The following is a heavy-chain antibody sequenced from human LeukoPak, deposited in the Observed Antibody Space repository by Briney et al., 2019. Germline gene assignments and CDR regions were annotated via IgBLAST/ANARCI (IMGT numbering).Heavy chain of an antibody. Sequence: PGGSLRLSCAASGFTFSSYGMHWVRQAPGKGLAWVTFIHHDGSNKYYADSVKGRFTISRDNSKNTLYLQMNSLRAEDTAVYYCAKASSPITMIVVVTYDYWGQGTLVTVSS. CDR2: IHHDGSNK. CDR3: AKASSPITMIVVVTYDY. J-gene: IGHJ4*02. CDR1: GFTFSSYG. D-gene: IGHD3-22*01. V-gene: IGHV3-30*02.